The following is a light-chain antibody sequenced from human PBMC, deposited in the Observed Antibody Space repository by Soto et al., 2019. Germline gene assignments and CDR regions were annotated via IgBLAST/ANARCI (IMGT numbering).Light chain of an antibody. CDR3: QQRGLT. V-gene: IGKV3-20*01. Sequence: EIVLTQSPGTLSLSPGERATLSCRASQSVSSSYLAWYQQKPGQAPRLLIYGASSRATGIPDRFSGSGSGIDFTLTISRLEPEDFAVYYCQQRGLTFGGGTKVEIK. CDR1: QSVSSSY. CDR2: GAS. J-gene: IGKJ4*01.